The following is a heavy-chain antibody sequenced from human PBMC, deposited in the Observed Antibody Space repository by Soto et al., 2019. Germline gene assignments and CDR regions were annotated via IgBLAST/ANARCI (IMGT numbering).Heavy chain of an antibody. V-gene: IGHV5-51*01. D-gene: IGHD5-12*01. Sequence: GESLKISCQGSGYRFTTCWIGWVRQMPVKGLEWMGIIYPGDSDTRYSPSFQGQVTISADKSISTAYLQWSSLKASDTAMSYCARSWLQEYYYYGMDVWGQGPTVTV. J-gene: IGHJ6*02. CDR1: GYRFTTCW. CDR2: IYPGDSDT. CDR3: ARSWLQEYYYYGMDV.